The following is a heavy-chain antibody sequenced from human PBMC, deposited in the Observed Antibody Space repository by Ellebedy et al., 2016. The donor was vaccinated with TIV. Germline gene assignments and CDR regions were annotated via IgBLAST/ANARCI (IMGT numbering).Heavy chain of an antibody. CDR1: GYTFTDHY. V-gene: IGHV1-2*02. Sequence: AASVTVSCKPSGYTFTDHYIHWLRQAPGQGLEWMGWSNPASGGTIPAQRFQGRVTMTRDTSISTAYMELSGLTSNDTAVYFCARPGYSSSWHVYDYWGQGTLVTVSS. D-gene: IGHD6-13*01. CDR2: SNPASGGT. J-gene: IGHJ4*02. CDR3: ARPGYSSSWHVYDY.